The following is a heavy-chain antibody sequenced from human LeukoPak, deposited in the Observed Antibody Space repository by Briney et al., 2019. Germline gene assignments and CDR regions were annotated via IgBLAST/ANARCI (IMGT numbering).Heavy chain of an antibody. J-gene: IGHJ3*02. CDR2: ISYDGSNK. D-gene: IGHD3-9*01. CDR1: GFTFSSYA. Sequence: GGSLRLSCAASGFTFSSYAMHWVRQAPGKGLEWVAVISYDGSNKYYADSVKGRFTISRDNSKNTLYLQMNSLRAEDTAVYYCARGGDIARYFDWLSRGDAFDIWGQGTMVTVSS. V-gene: IGHV3-30-3*01. CDR3: ARGGDIARYFDWLSRGDAFDI.